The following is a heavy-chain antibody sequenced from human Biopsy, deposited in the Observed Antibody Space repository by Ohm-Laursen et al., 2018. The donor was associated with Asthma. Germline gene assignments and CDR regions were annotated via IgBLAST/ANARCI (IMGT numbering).Heavy chain of an antibody. V-gene: IGHV3-33*01. D-gene: IGHD6-13*01. CDR1: GFTFSSYG. Sequence: SLRLSCAASGFTFSSYGMHWARQAPGKGLEWVAIIWYDGSNTYYADSVKGRFTIPRDSSKKTLYLQMNSLRADDTAVYYCARVPVAAAGPYYYGMDVWGQGTTVTVSS. CDR3: ARVPVAAAGPYYYGMDV. CDR2: IWYDGSNT. J-gene: IGHJ6*02.